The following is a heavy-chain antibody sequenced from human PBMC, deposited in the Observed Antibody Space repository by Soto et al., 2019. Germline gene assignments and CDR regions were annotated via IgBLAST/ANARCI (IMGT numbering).Heavy chain of an antibody. CDR3: ARGATAGVDY. CDR2: MQPSSGRT. CDR1: GYSFTGLD. J-gene: IGHJ4*02. V-gene: IGHV1-8*01. D-gene: IGHD1-26*01. Sequence: ASVKVSCKASGYSFTGLDINWVRQTTGQGLEWMGWMQPSSGRTGYAQKFRGRVTMTRDTSINTAYMELSSLTSDDTAFYYCARGATAGVDYWGQGTLVTVSS.